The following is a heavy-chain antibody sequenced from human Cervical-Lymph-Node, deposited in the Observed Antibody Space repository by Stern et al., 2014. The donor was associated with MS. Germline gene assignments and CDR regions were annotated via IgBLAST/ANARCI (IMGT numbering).Heavy chain of an antibody. J-gene: IGHJ6*02. D-gene: IGHD1-26*01. V-gene: IGHV1-69*01. CDR3: ARGELKEGLVRGMDV. CDR2: FIPTSGTA. CDR1: GGTFSSYA. Sequence: VQLVEPGAEVKKPGSSVKVSSKASGGTFSSYAISWVRQAPGKGLEGTGGFIPTSGTANYAQKFQNRVTITADESTSTAYMDLSSLRSEDTAVYYCARGELKEGLVRGMDVWGQGTTVTVSS.